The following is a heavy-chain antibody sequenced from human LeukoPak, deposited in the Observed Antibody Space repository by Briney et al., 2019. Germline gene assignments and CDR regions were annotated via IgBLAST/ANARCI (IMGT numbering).Heavy chain of an antibody. D-gene: IGHD3-22*01. J-gene: IGHJ4*02. Sequence: GASVKVSCKVSGCTLTELSMHWVRQAPGKGLEWMGGFDPEDGETIYAQKFQGRVTMTEDTSTDTAYMELSSLRSEDTAVYYCAGSITMIVVVSSEFDYWGQGTLVTVSS. CDR2: FDPEDGET. CDR3: AGSITMIVVVSSEFDY. CDR1: GCTLTELS. V-gene: IGHV1-24*01.